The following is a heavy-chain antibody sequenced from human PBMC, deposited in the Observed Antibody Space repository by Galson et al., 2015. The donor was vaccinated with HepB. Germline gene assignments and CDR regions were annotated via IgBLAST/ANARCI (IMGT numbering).Heavy chain of an antibody. CDR3: AREAKSETSGWYNKVTILKSMDV. CDR1: GYTFIDYN. V-gene: IGHV1-2*04. CDR2: ISPDSGGT. J-gene: IGHJ6*02. Sequence: QSGAEVKKPGESLKISCKASGYTFIDYNMHWVRQAPGQGLEWMGWISPDSGGTDYAQKFQGWVTMTRDTSISTAYMEMSRLRSDDTAVYYCAREAKSETSGWYNKVTILKSMDVWGQGTTVTVSS. D-gene: IGHD6-19*01.